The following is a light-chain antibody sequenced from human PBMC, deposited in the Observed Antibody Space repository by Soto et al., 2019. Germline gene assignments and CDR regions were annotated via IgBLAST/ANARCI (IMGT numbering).Light chain of an antibody. CDR2: DVS. V-gene: IGLV2-14*03. Sequence: LTQPASVSGSPGQSITISCTGTISDVSGYNFVSWYQQYPGKAPKLMIYDVSNRPSGVSNRFSGSKSGNTASLTISGLQAEDEADYYCSSYTGGSTYVFGTGTKVTVL. CDR1: ISDVSGYNF. CDR3: SSYTGGSTYV. J-gene: IGLJ1*01.